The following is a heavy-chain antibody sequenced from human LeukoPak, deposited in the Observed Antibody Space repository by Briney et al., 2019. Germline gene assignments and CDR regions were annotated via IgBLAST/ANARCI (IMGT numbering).Heavy chain of an antibody. V-gene: IGHV1-46*01. CDR3: ARDGVAGTYYFDY. CDR2: INPSGGST. D-gene: IGHD6-19*01. J-gene: IGHJ4*02. CDR1: GYTFTTYY. Sequence: GASVKVSCKASGYTFTTYYIHWVRQAPGQGLEWMGIINPSGGSTSSPQKFQGRVTMTRDTYTSTAYMELSSLRSEDTAVYFCARDGVAGTYYFDYWGQGTPVTVSS.